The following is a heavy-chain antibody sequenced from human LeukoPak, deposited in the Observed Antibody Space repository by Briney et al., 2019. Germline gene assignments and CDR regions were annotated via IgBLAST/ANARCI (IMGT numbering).Heavy chain of an antibody. Sequence: PSETLSLTCTVSGGSISTSNYYWGWIRQPPGKGLEWTGNIFYSGSTYYSPPVKSRVTISLDTSRNQFSLRLSSVTAADTAVYYCARDWGVSARPGYMDVWGKGTTVTVSS. J-gene: IGHJ6*03. CDR2: IFYSGST. D-gene: IGHD6-6*01. CDR1: GGSISTSNYY. CDR3: ARDWGVSARPGYMDV. V-gene: IGHV4-39*07.